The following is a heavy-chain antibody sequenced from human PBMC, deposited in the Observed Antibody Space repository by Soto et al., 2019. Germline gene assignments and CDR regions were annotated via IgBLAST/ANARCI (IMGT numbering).Heavy chain of an antibody. Sequence: QVQLVQSGAEVKKPGASVKVSCKASGYTFTSYDINWVRQATGQRFEYLGWMNHNSGNTGYVKKFQRRVTMTRDPTMSRAYMELSSLRSEDTAVYYCARAIKYCDYSRWFDPWGPGTLVTVSS. CDR2: MNHNSGNT. CDR1: GYTFTSYD. D-gene: IGHD4-17*01. V-gene: IGHV1-8*01. CDR3: ARAIKYCDYSRWFDP. J-gene: IGHJ5*02.